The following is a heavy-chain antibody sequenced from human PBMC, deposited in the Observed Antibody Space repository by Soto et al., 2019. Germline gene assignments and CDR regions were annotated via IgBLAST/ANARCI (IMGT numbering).Heavy chain of an antibody. CDR2: INHSGST. CDR1: GGYFSGYY. CDR3: ARGRLQTGTLDFQYYFDY. D-gene: IGHD1-1*01. V-gene: IGHV4-34*01. J-gene: IGHJ4*02. Sequence: PSETLSLTCAVYGGYFSGYYWSWIRQPPGKGLEWIGEINHSGSTNYNPSLKSRVTISVDTSKNQFSLKLSSVTAADTAVYYCARGRLQTGTLDFQYYFDYWGQGTLVTVSS.